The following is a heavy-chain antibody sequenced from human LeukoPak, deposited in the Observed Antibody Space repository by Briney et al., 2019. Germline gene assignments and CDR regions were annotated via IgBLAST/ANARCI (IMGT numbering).Heavy chain of an antibody. J-gene: IGHJ4*02. CDR3: ASNRSDFDY. CDR1: GGSISSSSYY. Sequence: KSSETLSLTCTVSGGSISSSSYYWGWIRQPPGKGVEWIASIYEGETTYYNPSLKGRLTISVDTSKNQFSLKLSSVTAADTAVYYCASNRSDFDYWGPGTLVTVSS. D-gene: IGHD1-14*01. CDR2: IYEGETT. V-gene: IGHV4-39*07.